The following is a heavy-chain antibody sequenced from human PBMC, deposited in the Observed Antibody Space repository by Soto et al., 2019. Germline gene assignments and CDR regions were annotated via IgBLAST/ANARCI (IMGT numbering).Heavy chain of an antibody. V-gene: IGHV1-2*02. D-gene: IGHD3-10*01. CDR1: GYMFTGYI. CDR3: AREVTMSRGARVYGMDV. CDR2: INPNSGAT. J-gene: IGHJ6*02. Sequence: GASVKVSCKASGYMFTGYIMHWVRQAPGQGLEWVGWINPNSGATNYAQKFQDRVTMTGDVTVSTAYLELRRLRSDDTAIYYCAREVTMSRGARVYGMDVWGQGTTVTVSS.